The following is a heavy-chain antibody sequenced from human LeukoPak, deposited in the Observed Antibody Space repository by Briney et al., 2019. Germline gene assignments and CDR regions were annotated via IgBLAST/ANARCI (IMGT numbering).Heavy chain of an antibody. CDR2: IIPIFGTA. D-gene: IGHD5-18*01. CDR3: ARDAEDTAMASWP. CDR1: GGTFSSYA. Sequence: SSVKVSCKASGGTFSSYAISWVRQAPGQGLEWMGGIIPIFGTANYAQKFQGRVTITADESTSTAYMELSSLRSEDTAVYYFARDAEDTAMASWPWGQGTLVTVSS. J-gene: IGHJ5*02. V-gene: IGHV1-69*01.